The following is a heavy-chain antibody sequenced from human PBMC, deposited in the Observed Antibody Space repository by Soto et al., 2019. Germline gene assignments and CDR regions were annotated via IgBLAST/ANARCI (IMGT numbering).Heavy chain of an antibody. D-gene: IGHD6-13*01. Sequence: GGSLRLSCAASGFTFSSYAMSWVRQAPGKGLEWVSAISGSGGSTYYADSVKGRFTISRDNSKNTLYLQMNSLRAEDTAVYYCAKGVLAAAGTDNWFDPWGQGTLVTVSS. J-gene: IGHJ5*02. V-gene: IGHV3-23*01. CDR3: AKGVLAAAGTDNWFDP. CDR2: ISGSGGST. CDR1: GFTFSSYA.